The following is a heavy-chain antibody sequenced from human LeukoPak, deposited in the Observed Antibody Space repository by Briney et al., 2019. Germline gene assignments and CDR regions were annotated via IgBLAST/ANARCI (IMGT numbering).Heavy chain of an antibody. Sequence: GRSLRLSCAASGFTFDDYAMHWVRQAPGKGLEWVSGISWNSGSIGYADSVKGRFTISRDNAKNSLYLQMNSLRAEDMALYYCARGGYDLAFDIWGQGTMVTVSS. CDR1: GFTFDDYA. CDR2: ISWNSGSI. CDR3: ARGGYDLAFDI. D-gene: IGHD1-1*01. V-gene: IGHV3-9*03. J-gene: IGHJ3*02.